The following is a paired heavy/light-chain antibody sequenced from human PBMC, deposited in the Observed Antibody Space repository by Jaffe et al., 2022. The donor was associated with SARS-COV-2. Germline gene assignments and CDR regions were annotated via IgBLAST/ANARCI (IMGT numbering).Light chain of an antibody. CDR3: VLYMTSGIWV. J-gene: IGLJ3*02. CDR1: SGSVSTSHY. CDR2: STS. V-gene: IGLV8-61*01. Sequence: QTVVTQEPSFSVSPGGTVTLTCGLSSGSVSTSHYPSWYQQTPGQAPRALIYSTSTRSSGVPDRFSGSILGNKAALTLTGAQADDESDYYCVLYMTSGIWVFGGGTKLTVL.
Heavy chain of an antibody. D-gene: IGHD2-15*01. CDR1: GFTFSTYG. Sequence: QVQLVESGGGVVQPGRSLRLSCAASGFTFSTYGMHWVRQAPGKGLEWVAVIWYDGSYKKYADSVKGRFTISRDNSKNTLYLQMNSLRAEDTAVYYCARVRAAPYFYYDMDVWGQGTTVTVSS. CDR2: IWYDGSYK. J-gene: IGHJ6*02. V-gene: IGHV3-33*01. CDR3: ARVRAAPYFYYDMDV.